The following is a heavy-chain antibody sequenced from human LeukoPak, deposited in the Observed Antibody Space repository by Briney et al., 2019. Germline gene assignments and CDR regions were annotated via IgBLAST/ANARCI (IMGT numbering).Heavy chain of an antibody. CDR1: GFTFSSYE. D-gene: IGHD3-10*01. Sequence: GGSLRLSCAASGFTFSSYEMNWVRQAPGKGLEWVPYISSSGSTIYYADSVKGRFTISRDNAENSLYLQMNSLRAEDTAVYYCARVGRGEAFDIWGQGTMVTVSS. J-gene: IGHJ3*02. CDR3: ARVGRGEAFDI. V-gene: IGHV3-48*03. CDR2: ISSSGSTI.